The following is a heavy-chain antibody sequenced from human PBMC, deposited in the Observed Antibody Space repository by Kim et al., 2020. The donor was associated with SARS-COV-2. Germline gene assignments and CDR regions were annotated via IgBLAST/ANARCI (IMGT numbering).Heavy chain of an antibody. D-gene: IGHD3-3*01. CDR3: AREAIFGVVEFDY. V-gene: IGHV1-18*03. Sequence: SAHNLHGRVTMTTDSSTSTAYMELRSLRSDDMAVYYCAREAIFGVVEFDYWGQGTLVTVSS. J-gene: IGHJ4*02.